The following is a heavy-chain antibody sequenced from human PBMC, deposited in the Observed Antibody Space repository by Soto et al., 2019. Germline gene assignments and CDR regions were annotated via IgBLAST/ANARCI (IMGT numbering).Heavy chain of an antibody. D-gene: IGHD5-12*01. CDR3: AKGENIGPKTGYAFDH. CDR2: TYFRSKWYN. CDR1: GDSVSSNTAS. V-gene: IGHV6-1*01. Sequence: SQTLSLTCAISGDSVSSNTASWNWIRQSPSRGLEWLGRTYFRSKWYNDYAVSVKSRIIINPDTSNNQFSLQLNSVTPEDTAVYLCAKGENIGPKTGYAFDHWGQGITVTVSS. J-gene: IGHJ4*02.